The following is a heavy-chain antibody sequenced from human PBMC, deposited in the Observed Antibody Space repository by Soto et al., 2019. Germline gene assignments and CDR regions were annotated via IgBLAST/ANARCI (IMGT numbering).Heavy chain of an antibody. J-gene: IGHJ5*02. CDR3: ARDRLSGPAAPNWLDP. D-gene: IGHD2-2*01. V-gene: IGHV3-11*01. Sequence: GGSLRLSCAASGFTFSDYYMSWIRQAPGKGLEWVSYISSSGSTIYYADSVKGRFTISRDNAKNSLYLQMNSLRAEDTAVYYCARDRLSGPAAPNWLDPWGQGTLVTVSS. CDR2: ISSSGSTI. CDR1: GFTFSDYY.